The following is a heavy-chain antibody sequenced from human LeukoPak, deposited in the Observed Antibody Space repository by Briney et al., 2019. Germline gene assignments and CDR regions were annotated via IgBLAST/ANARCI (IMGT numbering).Heavy chain of an antibody. D-gene: IGHD3-9*01. CDR3: ARANDNYYYYYMDV. CDR1: GFTFSSYS. V-gene: IGHV3-21*01. J-gene: IGHJ6*03. Sequence: PGGSLRLSCAASGFTFSSYSMSWVRQAPGKGLEWVSSISSSSSYIYYADSVKGRFTISRDNAKSSLYLQMNSLRAEDTAVYYCARANDNYYYYYMDVWGKGTTVTISS. CDR2: ISSSSSYI.